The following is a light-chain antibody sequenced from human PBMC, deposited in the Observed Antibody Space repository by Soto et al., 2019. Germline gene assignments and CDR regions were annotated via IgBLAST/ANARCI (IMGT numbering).Light chain of an antibody. J-gene: IGLJ2*01. CDR1: TGPVTSDYY. V-gene: IGLV7-43*01. Sequence: QAVVTQEPSLTVSPGGTVTLTCASSTGPVTSDYYPNWFQQKPGQAPRALIYSTTKKHSWTPARFSGSLLGGKAALTLSGVEAEEEGYYFCLLFYGAALVFGGGTKLTVL. CDR3: LLFYGAALV. CDR2: STT.